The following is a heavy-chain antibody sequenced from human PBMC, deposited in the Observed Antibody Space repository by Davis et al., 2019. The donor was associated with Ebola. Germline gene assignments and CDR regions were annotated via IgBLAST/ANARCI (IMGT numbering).Heavy chain of an antibody. V-gene: IGHV5-10-1*01. Sequence: GESLKISCKGSGYSFTSYWISWVRQMPGKGLEWMGRIDPSDSYTNYSPSFQGHVTIPADKSISPAYLQWRSLKASDTAMYYCARHSSSWNDAFDIWGQGTMVTVSS. D-gene: IGHD6-13*01. CDR1: GYSFTSYW. CDR2: IDPSDSYT. CDR3: ARHSSSWNDAFDI. J-gene: IGHJ3*02.